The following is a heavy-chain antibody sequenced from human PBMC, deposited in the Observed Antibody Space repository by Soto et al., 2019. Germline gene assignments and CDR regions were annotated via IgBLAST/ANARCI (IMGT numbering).Heavy chain of an antibody. J-gene: IGHJ5*02. Sequence: EVQLVQSGAEVKKPGESLRISCQGSGYSFTSYWITWVRQMPGKGLEWMGRINPSDSYTTYSPSFQGHVTISVDKSFSTAYLQWHSLKASDTAMYFWARVASSWTRGVDPWGQGTLVIVSS. CDR3: ARVASSWTRGVDP. V-gene: IGHV5-10-1*01. CDR2: INPSDSYT. CDR1: GYSFTSYW. D-gene: IGHD6-13*01.